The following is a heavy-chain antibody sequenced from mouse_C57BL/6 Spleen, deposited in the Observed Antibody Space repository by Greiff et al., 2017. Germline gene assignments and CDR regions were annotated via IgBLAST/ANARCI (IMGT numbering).Heavy chain of an antibody. Sequence: EVKLVESGGGLVKPGGSLKLSCAASGFTFSSYTMSWVRQTPEKRLEWVATISGGGGNTYYPDSVKGRFTISRDNAKNTLYLQMSSLRSEDTALYYCARRLGRYLDYWGQGTTLTVSS. J-gene: IGHJ2*01. V-gene: IGHV5-9*01. CDR3: ARRLGRYLDY. CDR1: GFTFSSYT. CDR2: ISGGGGNT. D-gene: IGHD4-1*01.